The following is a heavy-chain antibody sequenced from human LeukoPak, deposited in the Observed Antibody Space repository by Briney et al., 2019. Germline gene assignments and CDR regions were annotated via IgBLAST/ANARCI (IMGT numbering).Heavy chain of an antibody. CDR3: ARHLGFCRTPSCHSWFGP. D-gene: IGHD2-15*01. Sequence: PSETLSLTCSVSGDSIRNYYRSWIRQPPGKGLEWIGYVYFSGSTNYNPSLKSRVTISVDTSKNQFSLKLNSVTAADTAVYYCARHLGFCRTPSCHSWFGPWGQGTLVTVSS. V-gene: IGHV4-59*08. CDR2: VYFSGST. J-gene: IGHJ5*02. CDR1: GDSIRNYY.